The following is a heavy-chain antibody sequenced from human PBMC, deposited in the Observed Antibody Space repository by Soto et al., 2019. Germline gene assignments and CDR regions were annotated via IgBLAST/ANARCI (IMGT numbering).Heavy chain of an antibody. V-gene: IGHV1-8*01. J-gene: IGHJ6*02. D-gene: IGHD2-2*01. CDR3: ARYRKPAAPLSYYGMDV. CDR1: GYTFTSYD. CDR2: MNPNSGKT. Sequence: ASVKVSCKASGYTFTSYDINWVRQATGQGLEWMGWMNPNSGKTGYAQKFQGRVTMTRNTSKSTAYMELSSLRSEDTAVYYCARYRKPAAPLSYYGMDVWGQGTTVTVSS.